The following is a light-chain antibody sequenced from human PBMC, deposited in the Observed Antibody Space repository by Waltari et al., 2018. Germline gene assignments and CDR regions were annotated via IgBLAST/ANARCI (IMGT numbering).Light chain of an antibody. V-gene: IGLV2-11*01. CDR3: CSYAGFYTYV. J-gene: IGLJ1*01. Sequence: QSALTHPPSVSGSPGQSVTIACTATSIDVGGFNSVSWIQQHPGEAPKLIIYDVTKRPSGVPGRFSGSKSGNTASLTSSGLQAEDDSDYYCCSYAGFYTYVFGTGTKVTVL. CDR1: SIDVGGFNS. CDR2: DVT.